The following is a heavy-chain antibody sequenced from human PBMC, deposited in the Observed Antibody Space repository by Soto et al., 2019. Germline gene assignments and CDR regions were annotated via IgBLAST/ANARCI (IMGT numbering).Heavy chain of an antibody. CDR1: GFTFSSYE. CDR3: ARVVAVAGTGNWFDA. D-gene: IGHD6-19*01. CDR2: ISSSGSTI. Sequence: EVQLVESGGGLVQPGGSLRLSCAASGFTFSSYEMNWVRQAPGKGLEWVSYISSSGSTIYYADSVKGRFTISRDNAKNSLYLQMNSLRAEDTAVYYCARVVAVAGTGNWFDAWGQGTLVTVSS. J-gene: IGHJ5*02. V-gene: IGHV3-48*03.